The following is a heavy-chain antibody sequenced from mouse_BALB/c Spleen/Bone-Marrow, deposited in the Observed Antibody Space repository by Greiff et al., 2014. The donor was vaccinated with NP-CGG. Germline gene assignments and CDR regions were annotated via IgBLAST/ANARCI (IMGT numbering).Heavy chain of an antibody. J-gene: IGHJ4*01. CDR3: SREESLGDAMDY. CDR2: INPSNGRT. Sequence: QVQLQQSGAELVKPGASVKLSCKASGYTFTSYWMPWVKQRPGQGLEWIGEINPSNGRTNYNEKFKSKATLTLDKSSSTAYMQLSSLTSEDSAVYYCSREESLGDAMDYWGQGTSVTVSS. CDR1: GYTFTSYW. V-gene: IGHV1S81*02. D-gene: IGHD4-1*01.